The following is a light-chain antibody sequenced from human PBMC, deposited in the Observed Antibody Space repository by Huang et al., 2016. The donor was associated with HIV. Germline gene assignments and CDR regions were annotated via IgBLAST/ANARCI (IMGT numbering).Light chain of an antibody. V-gene: IGKV1-39*01. Sequence: DLQMTQSPSSLSASVGDRVTITCRASESISRNLNWFQQKPGKAPKFLMYSASTLHSGVPSRFSGSGSGTDFTLTISSLQPEDFAIYYCQQNYITPWTFGQGTKVEVK. CDR3: QQNYITPWT. J-gene: IGKJ1*01. CDR2: SAS. CDR1: ESISRN.